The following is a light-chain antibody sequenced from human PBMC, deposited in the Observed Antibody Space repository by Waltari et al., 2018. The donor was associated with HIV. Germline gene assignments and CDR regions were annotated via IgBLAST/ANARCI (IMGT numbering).Light chain of an antibody. CDR1: DNIDSY. V-gene: IGKV1-39*01. Sequence: DIRLIQSPTSLSASVGDRVTITCRASDNIDSYLNWYQQKPGKAPKVLIYAASRLESGVPSRFSGSGSGTDFTLTISSLQPEDYATYYCQQSYSIPLLTFGPGTKVDMK. CDR2: AAS. J-gene: IGKJ3*01. CDR3: QQSYSIPLLT.